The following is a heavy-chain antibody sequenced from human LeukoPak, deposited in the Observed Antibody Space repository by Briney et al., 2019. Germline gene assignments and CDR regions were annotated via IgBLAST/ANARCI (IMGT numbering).Heavy chain of an antibody. J-gene: IGHJ4*02. CDR3: AGDAAADFDY. CDR1: GFTFSSYS. D-gene: IGHD6-13*01. V-gene: IGHV3-21*01. CDR2: ISSSSSYI. Sequence: KPGGSLSLSCATSGFTFSSYSMNWVRQAPGKGLEWVSSISSSSSYIYYADSVEGRFTISRDNAKNSLYLQMNSLRAEDTAVYYCAGDAAADFDYWGQGTLVTVSS.